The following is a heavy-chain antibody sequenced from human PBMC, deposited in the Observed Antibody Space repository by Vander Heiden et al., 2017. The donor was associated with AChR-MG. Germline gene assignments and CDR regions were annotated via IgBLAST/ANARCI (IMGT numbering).Heavy chain of an antibody. J-gene: IGHJ6*02. CDR2: IIPISRTT. CDR3: ARIVLVYYGMDV. V-gene: IGHV1-69*01. Sequence: QVQPVQSGAEVKKPGSSVKVSCKAPGGSLSRYGFSWVRQAPGQGLEWMGGIIPISRTTYYAQRFQGRVTITADESTTTAYMELSSLRSEDTGVYYCARIVLVYYGMDVWGQGTTVTVSS. CDR1: GGSLSRYG. D-gene: IGHD3-3*02.